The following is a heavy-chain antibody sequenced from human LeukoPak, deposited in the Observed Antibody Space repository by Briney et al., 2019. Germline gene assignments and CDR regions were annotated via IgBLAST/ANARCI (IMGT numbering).Heavy chain of an antibody. CDR3: AKDRDPEQQLFLWY. CDR1: GFTFSSYG. V-gene: IGHV3-30*18. CDR2: ISYDGSNK. D-gene: IGHD6-13*01. J-gene: IGHJ4*02. Sequence: PGRSLRLSCAASGFTFSSYGMHWVRQAPGKGLEWVAVISYDGSNKYYADSVKGRFTISRDNSKNTLYLQMNSLRAEDTAVYYCAKDRDPEQQLFLWYWGQGTLVTVSS.